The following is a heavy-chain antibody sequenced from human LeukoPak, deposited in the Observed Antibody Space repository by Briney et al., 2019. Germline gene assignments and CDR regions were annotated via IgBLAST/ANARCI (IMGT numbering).Heavy chain of an antibody. Sequence: PSETLSLTCTVSGGSISSSGYYWRWIRQRPGKGLEWVGYIYYNGNTYYNPSLKSRIAISVDTSENQFSLRLTSVTAADTAVYYCARDGGTVTHFDYWGQGTLVTVSS. CDR3: ARDGGTVTHFDY. D-gene: IGHD4-17*01. V-gene: IGHV4-31*03. J-gene: IGHJ4*02. CDR1: GGSISSSGYY. CDR2: IYYNGNT.